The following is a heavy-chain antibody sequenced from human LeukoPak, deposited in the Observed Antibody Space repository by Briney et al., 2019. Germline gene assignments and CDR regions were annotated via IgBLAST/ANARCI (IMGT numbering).Heavy chain of an antibody. J-gene: IGHJ4*02. CDR3: ARGRLKQYYFDY. CDR2: IIPIFGTA. Sequence: SVKVSCKASGGTFSSYAISWVRHAPGQGLEWMGRIIPIFGTANYAQQFQGRVTITTDESTSTAYMELSSLRSEDTAVYYCARGRLKQYYFDYWGQGTLVTVSS. V-gene: IGHV1-69*05. CDR1: GGTFSSYA. D-gene: IGHD4-11*01.